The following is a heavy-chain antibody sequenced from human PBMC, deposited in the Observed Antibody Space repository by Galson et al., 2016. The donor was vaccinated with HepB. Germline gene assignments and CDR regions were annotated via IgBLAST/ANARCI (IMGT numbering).Heavy chain of an antibody. D-gene: IGHD5-18*01. Sequence: SLRLSCAASGFTFSSYEMHWVRQAPGKGLEWVSYISSSGGMIFYADSVRGRFTISRDHAENSLSLQMDSLRPEDTGVYFCVRDSGGYRDGPQYYLDYWGQGTQVTVSS. J-gene: IGHJ4*02. CDR1: GFTFSSYE. V-gene: IGHV3-48*03. CDR2: ISSSGGMI. CDR3: VRDSGGYRDGPQYYLDY.